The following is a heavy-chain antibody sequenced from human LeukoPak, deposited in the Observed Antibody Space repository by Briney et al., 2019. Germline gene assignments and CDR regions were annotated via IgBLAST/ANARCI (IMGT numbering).Heavy chain of an antibody. CDR3: AKDPDCTSGACYTFFDY. Sequence: SGGSLRLSCAASGFTFNNFAMSWVRQAPGKGLEWVSAISGSGGSTYYADSVKGRFTISRDNSKNTLYLQMNSLGAEDTAVYYCAKDPDCTSGACYTFFDYWGQGTLVTVSS. V-gene: IGHV3-23*01. CDR2: ISGSGGST. D-gene: IGHD2-8*01. J-gene: IGHJ4*02. CDR1: GFTFNNFA.